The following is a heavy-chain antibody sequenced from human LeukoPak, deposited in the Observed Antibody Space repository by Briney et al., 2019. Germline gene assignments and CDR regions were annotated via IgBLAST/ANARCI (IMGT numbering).Heavy chain of an antibody. CDR3: ATYCSSANCYIWGYYFDY. CDR2: IIPISGTA. CDR1: GYTYTSYD. J-gene: IGHJ4*02. V-gene: IGHV1-69*13. D-gene: IGHD2-2*01. Sequence: ASVKVSCKASGYTYTSYDISWVRQAPGQGLEWLGGIIPISGTANYAQKFQGRVTITADESTSTAYMELSSLRSEDTAIYYCATYCSSANCYIWGYYFDYWGQGTLVTVSS.